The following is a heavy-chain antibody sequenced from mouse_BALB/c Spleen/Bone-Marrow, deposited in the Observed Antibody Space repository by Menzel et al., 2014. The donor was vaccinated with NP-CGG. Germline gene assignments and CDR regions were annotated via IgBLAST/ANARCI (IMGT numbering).Heavy chain of an antibody. D-gene: IGHD3-1*01. CDR3: ARDSSGYFDY. CDR2: ISSGGSYT. V-gene: IGHV5-9-4*01. Sequence: EVQRVESGGGLVKPGGSLKLSCAASRFTFSYYAMSWVRQSPEKSLVWVAEISSGGSYTYYPDTVTGRFTISRDNAKNTLYLEITSLRYEDTAMYYCARDSSGYFDYWGQGTTLTVSS. CDR1: RFTFSYYA. J-gene: IGHJ2*01.